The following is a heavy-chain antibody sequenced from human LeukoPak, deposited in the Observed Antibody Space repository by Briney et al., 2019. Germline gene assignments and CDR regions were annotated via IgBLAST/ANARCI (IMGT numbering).Heavy chain of an antibody. CDR1: GGSISSGGYY. CDR2: IYYSGST. D-gene: IGHD4-17*01. CDR3: ASSTTVTPYYFGY. V-gene: IGHV4-31*03. J-gene: IGHJ4*02. Sequence: PSETLSLTCTVSGGSISSGGYYWSWIRQHPGKGLEWIGYIYYSGSTYYNPSLKSRVTISVDTSKNQFSLKLSSVTAADTAVYYCASSTTVTPYYFGYWGQGTLVTVSS.